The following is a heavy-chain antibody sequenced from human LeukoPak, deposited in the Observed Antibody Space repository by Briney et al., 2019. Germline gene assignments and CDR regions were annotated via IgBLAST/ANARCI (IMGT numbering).Heavy chain of an antibody. Sequence: SETLSLTCTVSGGSISSSSYYWGWIRQPPGKGLEWIGSIYYSGSTYYNPSLKSRVTISVDTSKNQFSLKLSSVTAADTAVYYCARDNYGGNFDYWGQGTLVTVSS. D-gene: IGHD4-23*01. CDR1: GGSISSSSYY. V-gene: IGHV4-39*02. J-gene: IGHJ4*02. CDR2: IYYSGST. CDR3: ARDNYGGNFDY.